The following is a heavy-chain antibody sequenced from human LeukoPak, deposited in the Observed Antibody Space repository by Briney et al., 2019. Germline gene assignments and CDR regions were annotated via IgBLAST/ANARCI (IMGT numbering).Heavy chain of an antibody. D-gene: IGHD6-19*01. CDR1: GFTFDDYW. CDR3: ATSLSGWGTYHYMNV. V-gene: IGHV3-7*01. Sequence: GGSLRLSCGVSGFTFDDYWMSWVRQAPGQGLEWVANINQDGSEKYYLDSAKGRFTISRDNARNSLYLQVNSLRAEDTAVYYCATSLSGWGTYHYMNVWGKGTTVTISS. CDR2: INQDGSEK. J-gene: IGHJ6*03.